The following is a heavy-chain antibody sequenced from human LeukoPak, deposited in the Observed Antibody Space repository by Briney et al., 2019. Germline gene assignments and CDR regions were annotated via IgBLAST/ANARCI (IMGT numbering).Heavy chain of an antibody. D-gene: IGHD3-9*01. J-gene: IGHJ4*01. CDR1: GFTVTDNY. V-gene: IGHV3-53*01. CDR2: IYSGGNT. Sequence: GGSLRLSCAASGFTVTDNYMSWVRQAPGRGLEWVSIIYSGGNTYYSDSVKGRFTLSRDHSKNTLSLQMNSLRAEDTAVYYCVSHSNSLTSYSFDYWGHGTLVTVSS. CDR3: VSHSNSLTSYSFDY.